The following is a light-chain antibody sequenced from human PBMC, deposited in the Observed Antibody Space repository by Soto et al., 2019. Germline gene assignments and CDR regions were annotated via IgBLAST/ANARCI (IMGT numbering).Light chain of an antibody. CDR2: SAS. Sequence: DVQLTRSPSVLSASVGNTVPITCRASQALSNYLAWYQQKPGKAPDLLIYSASTLHSGVQSRFSGSGSETEFSLTIRALQPEDFATYYCQQLSRSPLTFGGGTQVDI. CDR3: QQLSRSPLT. CDR1: QALSNY. J-gene: IGKJ4*01. V-gene: IGKV1-9*01.